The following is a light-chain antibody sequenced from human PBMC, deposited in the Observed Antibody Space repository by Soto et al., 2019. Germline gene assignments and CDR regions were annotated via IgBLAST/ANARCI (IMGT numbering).Light chain of an antibody. V-gene: IGKV1-9*01. CDR2: AAS. CDR3: QQLDSYPRT. J-gene: IGKJ1*01. Sequence: IQMTQSPSSLSASVGDRVTITCRASQNIINYLNWYQQNPGKAPKLLIYAASTLQSGVPSRFSGSGSGTEITLTISSLQPEDFATYYCQQLDSYPRTFGQGTKVDI. CDR1: QNIINY.